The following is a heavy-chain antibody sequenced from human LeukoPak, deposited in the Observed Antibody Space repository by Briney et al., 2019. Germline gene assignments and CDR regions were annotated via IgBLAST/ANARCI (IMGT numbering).Heavy chain of an antibody. J-gene: IGHJ5*02. CDR2: ISAYNGNT. V-gene: IGHV1-18*01. D-gene: IGHD2-2*01. CDR1: GYTFTSYG. Sequence: ASVKVSCKSSGYTFTSYGIIWVRQAPGQGLEWMGWISAYNGNTNYAQKLQGRVTMTTDTSTSIVYMELRSLRSDDTAVYYCARDLGYCSSTSCHRNWSDPWGQGTLVTVSS. CDR3: ARDLGYCSSTSCHRNWSDP.